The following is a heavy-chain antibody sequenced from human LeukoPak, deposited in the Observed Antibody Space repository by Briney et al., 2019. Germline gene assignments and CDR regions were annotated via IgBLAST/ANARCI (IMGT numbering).Heavy chain of an antibody. CDR3: AKSPSRYQLLIYYFDY. V-gene: IGHV3-48*01. CDR2: ISSSSSTI. Sequence: PGGSLRLSCAASGFTFSSYSMNWVRQAPGKGLEWVSYISSSSSTIYYADSVKGRFTTSRDNAKNSLYLQMNSLRAEDTALYYCAKSPSRYQLLIYYFDYWGQGTLVTVSS. D-gene: IGHD2-2*01. J-gene: IGHJ4*02. CDR1: GFTFSSYS.